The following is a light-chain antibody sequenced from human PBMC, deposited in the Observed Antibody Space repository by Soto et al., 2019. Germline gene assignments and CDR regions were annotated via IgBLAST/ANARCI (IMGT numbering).Light chain of an antibody. J-gene: IGLJ2*01. CDR3: NSYTSSSTLV. V-gene: IGLV2-14*03. CDR1: SSDVGGYNF. CDR2: NVY. Sequence: QPASVSGSPGQSITISCTGTSSDVGGYNFVSWYQQHPGKAPKLMLYNVYDRPSGISHRFSGSRSGNTASLTISGLQAEDEAHYYCNSYTSSSTLVFGGGTKLTVL.